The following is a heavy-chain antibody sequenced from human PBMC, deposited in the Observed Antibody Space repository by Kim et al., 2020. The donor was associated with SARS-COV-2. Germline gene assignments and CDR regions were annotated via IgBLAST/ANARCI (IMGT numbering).Heavy chain of an antibody. CDR3: ARDAPDITMIVVAHDAFDI. J-gene: IGHJ3*02. D-gene: IGHD3-22*01. V-gene: IGHV1-69*04. Sequence: GRVTITADKSTSTAYMELSSLRSEDTAVYYCARDAPDITMIVVAHDAFDIWGQGTMVTVSS.